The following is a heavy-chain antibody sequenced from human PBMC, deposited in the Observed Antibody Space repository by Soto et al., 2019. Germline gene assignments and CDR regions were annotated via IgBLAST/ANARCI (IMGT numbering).Heavy chain of an antibody. CDR2: IYWDDDK. CDR3: AHTKYSRSSFDY. V-gene: IGHV2-5*05. Sequence: SGPTLVNRTQTLTLTCTFSRFSLSTSDVGVGWIRQPPGKALEWPAVIYWDDDKRYGPSLKSRLTITKDTSKNQVVLTMTNMDPVDTATYYCAHTKYSRSSFDYWGQGTLVTVSS. J-gene: IGHJ4*02. D-gene: IGHD6-6*01. CDR1: RFSLSTSDVG.